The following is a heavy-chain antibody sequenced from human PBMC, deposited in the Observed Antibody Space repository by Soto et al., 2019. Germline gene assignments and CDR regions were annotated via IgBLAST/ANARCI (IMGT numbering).Heavy chain of an antibody. Sequence: PSETLSLTCAVYGGSFSGYYWIWIRQPPGKGLEWIGEINHSGSTNYNPSLKSRVTISVDTSKNQFSLKLSSVTAADTAVYYCAREGAMVRGVLYYYYYYGMDVWGQGTTVTVSS. CDR3: AREGAMVRGVLYYYYYYGMDV. D-gene: IGHD3-10*01. V-gene: IGHV4-34*01. CDR2: INHSGST. CDR1: GGSFSGYY. J-gene: IGHJ6*02.